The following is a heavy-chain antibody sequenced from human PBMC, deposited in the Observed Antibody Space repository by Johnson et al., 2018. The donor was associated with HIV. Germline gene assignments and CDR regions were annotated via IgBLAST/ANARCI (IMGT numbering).Heavy chain of an antibody. CDR2: ISSSGSII. CDR3: ARDSTPWGGDHVAYACDI. V-gene: IGHV3-11*04. J-gene: IGHJ3*02. D-gene: IGHD4-17*01. Sequence: QVQLVESGGGLVKPGGSLRLSCAASGFRFSDYYMSWIRQAPGKGLEWVSYISSSGSIIYYADFLKGRFTISRDNAKKAMYLQMNSLRAEDTALYYCARDSTPWGGDHVAYACDIWGRGTMVTVSS. CDR1: GFRFSDYY.